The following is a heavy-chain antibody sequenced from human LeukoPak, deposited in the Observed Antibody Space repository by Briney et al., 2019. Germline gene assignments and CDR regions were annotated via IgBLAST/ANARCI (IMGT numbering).Heavy chain of an antibody. J-gene: IGHJ2*01. D-gene: IGHD3-22*01. CDR3: ARNTLKPPYYDDTSGYYWYFDL. CDR2: IYHTGST. V-gene: IGHV4-59*02. CDR1: GGSVSDYY. Sequence: SETLSLTCTISGGSVSDYYWSWIRQSPGKGLEWIGYIYHTGSTSYSPSLKSRVTISADTSQNQFSLKLSSVTAADTAVYYCARNTLKPPYYDDTSGYYWYFDLWGRGTLVSVSS.